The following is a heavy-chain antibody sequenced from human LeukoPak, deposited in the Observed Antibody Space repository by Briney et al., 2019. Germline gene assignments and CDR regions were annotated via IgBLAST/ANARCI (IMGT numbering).Heavy chain of an antibody. D-gene: IGHD3-10*01. Sequence: PGGSLRLSCAASGFTFSSYAMSWVRQAPGKGLEWVSGISGSGSNTYYADSVKGRFTISRDNSKNILYLQMNSLRAEDTAIYYCAKDQRGYGRIVDYWGQGTLVTISS. CDR2: ISGSGSNT. CDR1: GFTFSSYA. CDR3: AKDQRGYGRIVDY. V-gene: IGHV3-23*01. J-gene: IGHJ4*02.